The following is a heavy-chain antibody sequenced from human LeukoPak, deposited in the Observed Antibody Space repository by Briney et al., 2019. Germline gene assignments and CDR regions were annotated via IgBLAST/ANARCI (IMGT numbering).Heavy chain of an antibody. CDR3: ARAPALRGAYYYDSSGYLDY. V-gene: IGHV4-59*01. J-gene: IGHJ4*02. Sequence: SETLSLTCTVSGGSISSYYWSWIWQPPGKGLEWIGYIYYSGSTNYNPSLKSRVTISVDTSKNQFSLKLSSVTAADTAVYYCARAPALRGAYYYDSSGYLDYWGQGTLVTVSS. CDR2: IYYSGST. D-gene: IGHD3-22*01. CDR1: GGSISSYY.